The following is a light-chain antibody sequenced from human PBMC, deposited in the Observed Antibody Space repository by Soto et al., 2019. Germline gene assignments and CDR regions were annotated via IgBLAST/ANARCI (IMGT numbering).Light chain of an antibody. Sequence: EIWLTQSPCTLSLSPGERATLSCRASQSVSRSYLAWWQQKPGQAPRLLIYGASSRATGIPDRFSGSGSGTDFNLTISRLGTEDFAVYFCQQYGSAPTTFGQGTKVDIK. V-gene: IGKV3-20*01. CDR3: QQYGSAPTT. CDR2: GAS. J-gene: IGKJ1*01. CDR1: QSVSRSY.